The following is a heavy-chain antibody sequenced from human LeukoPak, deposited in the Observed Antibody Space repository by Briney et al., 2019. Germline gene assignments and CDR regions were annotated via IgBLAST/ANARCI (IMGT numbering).Heavy chain of an antibody. CDR1: GFTFSGYW. V-gene: IGHV3-7*01. Sequence: GGSLRLSCAASGFTFSGYWMSWVRQAPGKGLEWVANIKEDGSKTSYVDSVKGRFTISRDNAKNLLYLQLNSLRVEDTAVYYCAREMVATTTFHYWGQGTLVTVS. CDR3: AREMVATTTFHY. J-gene: IGHJ4*02. CDR2: IKEDGSKT. D-gene: IGHD5-12*01.